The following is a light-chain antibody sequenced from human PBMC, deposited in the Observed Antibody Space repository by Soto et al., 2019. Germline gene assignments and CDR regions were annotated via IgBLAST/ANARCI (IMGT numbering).Light chain of an antibody. V-gene: IGKV3-15*01. Sequence: EIVMTQSPATLSVSPGERATLSCRASQSINSNLAWYQQKPGQAPRLLMNGASTRATGIPDRFSGSGSGTEFTLTISSLQSEDFAIYYCQHYSRWPYTFGQGTKLDIK. J-gene: IGKJ2*01. CDR2: GAS. CDR1: QSINSN. CDR3: QHYSRWPYT.